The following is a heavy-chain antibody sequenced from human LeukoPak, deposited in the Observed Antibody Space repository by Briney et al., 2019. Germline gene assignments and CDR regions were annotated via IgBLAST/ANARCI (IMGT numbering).Heavy chain of an antibody. CDR3: ATACNNYDYSGFSALDY. J-gene: IGHJ4*02. CDR2: IWYDGSNK. CDR1: GLTLCKYG. Sequence: GGSLRLSCVASGLTLCKYGMHWVRQAPGMGLEWVAVIWYDGSNKNYRDSVRGRFTISRDNFKNTLYLEMNSLRAEDTAVYYCATACNNYDYSGFSALDYWGQGTLVTVAS. V-gene: IGHV3-33*01. D-gene: IGHD3-22*01.